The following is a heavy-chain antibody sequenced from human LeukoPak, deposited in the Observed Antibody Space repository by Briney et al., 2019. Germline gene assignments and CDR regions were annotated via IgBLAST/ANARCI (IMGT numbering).Heavy chain of an antibody. CDR2: INHSGST. V-gene: IGHV4-34*01. J-gene: IGHJ4*02. CDR1: GGSFSGYY. D-gene: IGHD1-26*01. Sequence: SETLSLTCAVYGGSFSGYYWSWIRQPPGKGLEWIGEINHSGSTNYNPSLKSRVTISVDTSKNQFSLKLSSVTAADTAVYYCARLTPYSGSPLGDYWGQGTLVTVSS. CDR3: ARLTPYSGSPLGDY.